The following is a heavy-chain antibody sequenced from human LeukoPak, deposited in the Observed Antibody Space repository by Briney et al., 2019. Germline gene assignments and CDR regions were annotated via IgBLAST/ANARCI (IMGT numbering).Heavy chain of an antibody. CDR3: VRVGSGVRSGEGFSSSDAFDI. Sequence: GGSLRLSCAASGFTFSSYAMSWVRQAPGKGLEWVSAISGSGGSTYYADSVKGRFTISRDNAKNSLYLQMNSLRAEDTAVYYCVRVGSGVRSGEGFSSSDAFDIWGQGTMVTVSS. D-gene: IGHD6-6*01. CDR2: ISGSGGST. V-gene: IGHV3-23*01. J-gene: IGHJ3*02. CDR1: GFTFSSYA.